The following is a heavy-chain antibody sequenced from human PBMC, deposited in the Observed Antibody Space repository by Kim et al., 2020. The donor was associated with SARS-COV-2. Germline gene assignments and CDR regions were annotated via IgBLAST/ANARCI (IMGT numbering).Heavy chain of an antibody. CDR3: AKDIGVGIGLYYYYAMDV. Sequence: KGRFTLSRDNSKNTLYPQMNSLRSEDTAFYFCAKDIGVGIGLYYYYAMDVWGQGTTVTVSS. D-gene: IGHD1-26*01. V-gene: IGHV3-43*01. J-gene: IGHJ6*02.